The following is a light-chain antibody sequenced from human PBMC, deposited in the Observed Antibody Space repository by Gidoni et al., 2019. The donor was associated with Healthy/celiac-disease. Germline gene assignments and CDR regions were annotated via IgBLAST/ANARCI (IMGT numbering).Light chain of an antibody. CDR3: QQYNNWPPWT. Sequence: EIVMTQSPATLSVSPGERATLSCRDSQSGSSNLAWYQQKPGQAPRLLIYGASTRATGIPARFSGSGSGTEFTLTISSLQSEDFAVYYCQQYNNWPPWTFGQGTKVEIK. J-gene: IGKJ1*01. CDR2: GAS. V-gene: IGKV3-15*01. CDR1: QSGSSN.